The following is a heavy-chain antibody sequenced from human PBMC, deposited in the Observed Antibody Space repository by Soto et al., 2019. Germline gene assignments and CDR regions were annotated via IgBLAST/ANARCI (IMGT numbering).Heavy chain of an antibody. Sequence: QVQLVQSGAEVKKPGSSVKVSCKGSGGVLGTYRLTWVRQAPGQGLEWMGGINPVFGTTKFAQKFQDRIRITADKSTNTAYLELTGLRYDDTAIYYCAREEETGIEWGWFDPWGQGTMVTVST. CDR1: GGVLGTYR. CDR2: INPVFGTT. D-gene: IGHD1-1*01. CDR3: AREEETGIEWGWFDP. J-gene: IGHJ5*02. V-gene: IGHV1-69*06.